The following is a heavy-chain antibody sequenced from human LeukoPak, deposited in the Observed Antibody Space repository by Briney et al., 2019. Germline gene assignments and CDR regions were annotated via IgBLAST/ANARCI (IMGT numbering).Heavy chain of an antibody. V-gene: IGHV3-21*04. CDR2: ISSSSSYI. Sequence: GGSLRLSCAASGFTFSSYSMNWVRQAPGKGLEWVSSISSSSSYIYYADSVKGRFTISRDNAKNSLYLQMNSLRAEDTALYYCAKATSGYSSSWDTWGQGTLVTVSS. J-gene: IGHJ5*02. CDR3: AKATSGYSSSWDT. CDR1: GFTFSSYS. D-gene: IGHD6-13*01.